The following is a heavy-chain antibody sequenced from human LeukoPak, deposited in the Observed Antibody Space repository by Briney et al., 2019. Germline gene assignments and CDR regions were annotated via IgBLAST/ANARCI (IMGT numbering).Heavy chain of an antibody. CDR1: GFTFSSYA. J-gene: IGHJ3*02. CDR2: ISYDGSDK. Sequence: GGSLRLSCAASGFTFSSYAMHWVRQAPGKGLEWVSVISYDGSDKYYADSVKGRFTVSRDKSKNTLYLQMNSLRAEDTAVYYCAREYYDILTGYQMGAFDIWGQGTMVTVSS. V-gene: IGHV3-30*04. D-gene: IGHD3-9*01. CDR3: AREYYDILTGYQMGAFDI.